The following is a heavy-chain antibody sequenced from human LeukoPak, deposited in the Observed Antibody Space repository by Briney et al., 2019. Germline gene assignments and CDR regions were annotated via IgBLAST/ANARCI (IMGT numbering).Heavy chain of an antibody. J-gene: IGHJ2*01. D-gene: IGHD5-24*01. CDR3: AKTIPYWYFDL. CDR2: IGGDSGTT. V-gene: IGHV3-23*01. Sequence: GGSLRLSCAASGFAFSSYDMSWVRQAPGKGLEWVSAIGGDSGTTYADSMKGRFTISRDNSKYTLYLQMNSLRAEDTAIYYCAKTIPYWYFDLWGRGTLVTVSS. CDR1: GFAFSSYD.